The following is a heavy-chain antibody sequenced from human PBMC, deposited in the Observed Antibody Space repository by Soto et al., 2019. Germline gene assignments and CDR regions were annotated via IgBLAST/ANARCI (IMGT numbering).Heavy chain of an antibody. CDR1: GYTYTSYA. Sequence: ASVKVSCKASGYTYTSYAMHWVRQAPGQRLEWMGWINAGNGNTKYSQKFQGRVTITRDTSASTAYMELSSLRSEDTAVYYCARAICSSTSCPFYFWSGYWYAAFHIPGTGTIVTVS. J-gene: IGHJ3*02. D-gene: IGHD2-2*01. CDR2: INAGNGNT. CDR3: ARAICSSTSCPFYFWSGYWYAAFHI. V-gene: IGHV1-3*01.